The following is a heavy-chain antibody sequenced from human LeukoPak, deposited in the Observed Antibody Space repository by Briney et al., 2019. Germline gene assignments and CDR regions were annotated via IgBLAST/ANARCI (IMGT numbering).Heavy chain of an antibody. V-gene: IGHV4-59*08. D-gene: IGHD3-22*01. Sequence: SETLSLTCTVSGGSISSYYWSWIRQPPGKGLEWIGYIYHSGSTNYNPSLKSRVTISVDTSKNQFSLKLSSVTASDTAGYYCGRQDPIISMLVGETPFDIWAQDTMLTVPS. CDR3: GRQDPIISMLVGETPFDI. J-gene: IGHJ3*02. CDR2: IYHSGST. CDR1: GGSISSYY.